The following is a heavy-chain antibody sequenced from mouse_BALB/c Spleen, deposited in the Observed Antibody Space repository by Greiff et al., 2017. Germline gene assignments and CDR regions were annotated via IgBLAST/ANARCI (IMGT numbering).Heavy chain of an antibody. Sequence: EVKLMESGPGLVKPSQSLSLTCTVTGYSITSDYAWNWIRQFPGNKLEWMGYISYSGSTSYNPSLKSRISITRDTSKNQFFLQLNSVTTEDTATYDCARGGYFDYWGQGTTLTVSS. CDR2: ISYSGST. CDR1: GYSITSDYA. V-gene: IGHV3-2*02. CDR3: ARGGYFDY. J-gene: IGHJ2*01.